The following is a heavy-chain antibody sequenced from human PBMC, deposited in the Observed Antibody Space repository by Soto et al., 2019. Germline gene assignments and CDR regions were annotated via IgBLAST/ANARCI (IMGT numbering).Heavy chain of an antibody. V-gene: IGHV3-9*01. CDR2: ISWNSGSI. CDR1: GFTFDDYA. J-gene: IGHJ6*03. Sequence: EVQLVESGGGLVQPGRSLRLSCAASGFTFDDYAMHWVRQAPGKGLEWVSGISWNSGSIGYADSVKGRFTISRDNAKNSLYLQRNSLRAEDTALYYCAKDRGYDYYMDVWGKGTTVTVSS. CDR3: AKDRGYDYYMDV.